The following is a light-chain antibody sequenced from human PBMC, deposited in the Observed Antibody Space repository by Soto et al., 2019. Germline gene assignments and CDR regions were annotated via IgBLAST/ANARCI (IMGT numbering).Light chain of an antibody. Sequence: EIVMTQSPATLSVSPGERATLSCRASQSVSSNLAWYQQKPGQAPRLLIYAASTRATGIPARFSGSGSGTEFTLTISSLQSEDFAVYYCQQYNSWPVTFGQGTKVEIK. J-gene: IGKJ1*01. CDR2: AAS. CDR3: QQYNSWPVT. V-gene: IGKV3-15*01. CDR1: QSVSSN.